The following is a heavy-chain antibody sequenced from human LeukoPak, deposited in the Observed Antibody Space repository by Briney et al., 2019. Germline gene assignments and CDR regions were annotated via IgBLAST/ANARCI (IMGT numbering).Heavy chain of an antibody. CDR2: INPNSGGT. CDR1: GYTFTGYY. CDR3: ARVPPGLSYFDY. Sequence: GASVKVSCKASGYTFTGYYMHWVRQAPGQGLERMGWINPNSGGTNYAQKFQGRVTMTRDTSISTAYMELSRLRSDDTAVYYCARVPPGLSYFDYWGQGTLVTVSS. D-gene: IGHD3/OR15-3a*01. J-gene: IGHJ4*02. V-gene: IGHV1-2*02.